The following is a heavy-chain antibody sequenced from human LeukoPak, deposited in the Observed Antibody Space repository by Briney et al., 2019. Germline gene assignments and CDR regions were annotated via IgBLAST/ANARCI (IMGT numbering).Heavy chain of an antibody. Sequence: GRSLRLSCAASGFTFDHYAMHWVRQAPGKGLEWVSGISWNSGSIGYADSVKGRFTISRDNAKNSLYLQMSSLRAEDMALYYCATTSQGAFDIWGQGTMVTVSS. CDR2: ISWNSGSI. D-gene: IGHD2-2*01. CDR3: ATTSQGAFDI. CDR1: GFTFDHYA. V-gene: IGHV3-9*03. J-gene: IGHJ3*02.